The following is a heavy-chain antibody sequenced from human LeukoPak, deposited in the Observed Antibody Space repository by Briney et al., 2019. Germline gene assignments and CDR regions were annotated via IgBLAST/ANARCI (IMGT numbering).Heavy chain of an antibody. CDR2: ISGSGGST. CDR3: AKEADYCSSTSCYPRYFDY. Sequence: GGSLRLSCAASGFTFSSYAMSWVRQAPGKGLEGVSAISGSGGSTYYADSVKGRFTISRDNSKNTLYLQMNSLRAEDTAVYYCAKEADYCSSTSCYPRYFDYWGQGTLVTVSS. CDR1: GFTFSSYA. V-gene: IGHV3-23*01. J-gene: IGHJ4*02. D-gene: IGHD2-2*01.